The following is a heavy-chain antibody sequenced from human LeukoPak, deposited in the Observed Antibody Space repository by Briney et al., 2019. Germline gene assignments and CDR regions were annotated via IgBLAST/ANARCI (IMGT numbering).Heavy chain of an antibody. D-gene: IGHD3-22*01. V-gene: IGHV1-2*02. CDR2: INPNSGGT. CDR1: GYTFTGYY. J-gene: IGHJ4*02. CDR3: ASCDYYDSSGYMNL. Sequence: GASVKVSCKAPGYTFTGYYMHWVRQAPGQGLEWMGWINPNSGGTNYAQKFQGRVTMTRDTSISTAYMELSRLRSDDTAVYYCASCDYYDSSGYMNLWGQGTLVTVSS.